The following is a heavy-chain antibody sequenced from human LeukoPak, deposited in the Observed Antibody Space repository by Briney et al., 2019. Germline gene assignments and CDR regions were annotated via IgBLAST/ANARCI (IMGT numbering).Heavy chain of an antibody. D-gene: IGHD3-10*01. CDR3: ARGLGITMVRGVAHCFDY. V-gene: IGHV4-30-2*01. J-gene: IGHJ4*02. CDR1: GGSISSGGYS. Sequence: SETLSLTCAVSGGSISSGGYSWSWIRQPPGKGLEWIGYIYHSGSTYYNPSLKSRVTISVDRSKNQFSLKLSSVTAADTAVYYCARGLGITMVRGVAHCFDYWGQGTLVTVSS. CDR2: IYHSGST.